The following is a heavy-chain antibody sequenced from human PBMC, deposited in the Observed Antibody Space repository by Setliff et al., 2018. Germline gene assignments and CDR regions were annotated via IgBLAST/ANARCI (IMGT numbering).Heavy chain of an antibody. J-gene: IGHJ4*02. D-gene: IGHD3-10*01. CDR2: ISGSGGTT. CDR3: ARDTMVRGVIIPGMDY. V-gene: IGHV3-23*01. CDR1: GFTFSSYA. Sequence: HPGGSLRLSCAASGFTFSSYAMSWVRQAPGKGLEWVSGISGSGGTTYYADSVKGRFTISRDNSKNTLFLQMNSLRAEDTAIYYCARDTMVRGVIIPGMDYWGQGTLVTVSS.